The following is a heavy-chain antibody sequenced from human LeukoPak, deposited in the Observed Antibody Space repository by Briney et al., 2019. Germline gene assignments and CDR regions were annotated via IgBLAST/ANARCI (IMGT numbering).Heavy chain of an antibody. J-gene: IGHJ4*02. CDR3: ARLLAYGSGAEAFDY. CDR1: GFTFSSHW. Sequence: GGSLRLSCAASGFTFSSHWMSWVRQAPGKGLEWVANIKKDGSEKYYVDSVKGRFTISRDNARSSLYLQMDSLRAGDTAVYYCARLLAYGSGAEAFDYWGQGTLVTVSS. D-gene: IGHD3-10*01. V-gene: IGHV3-7*01. CDR2: IKKDGSEK.